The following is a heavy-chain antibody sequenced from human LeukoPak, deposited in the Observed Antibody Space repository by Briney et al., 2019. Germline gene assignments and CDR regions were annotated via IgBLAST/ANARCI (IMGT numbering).Heavy chain of an antibody. CDR3: ARGPFIAAAGLYYFDY. D-gene: IGHD6-13*01. V-gene: IGHV1-69*05. Sequence: SVKVSCKASGGTFSSYAISWVRQAPGQGLEWMGGIIPIFGTANYAQKFQGRVTITTDESTSTAYMELSSLRSEDTAVYYCARGPFIAAAGLYYFDYWGQGTLVTVSS. CDR2: IIPIFGTA. J-gene: IGHJ4*02. CDR1: GGTFSSYA.